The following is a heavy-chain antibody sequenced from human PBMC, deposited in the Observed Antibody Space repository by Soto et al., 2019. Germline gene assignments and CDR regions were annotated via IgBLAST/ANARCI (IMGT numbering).Heavy chain of an antibody. J-gene: IGHJ3*02. V-gene: IGHV3-30*18. Sequence: PGGSLRLSCAASGFTFSSYGMHWVRQAPGKGLEWVAVISYDGSNKYYADSVKGRFTISRDNSKNTLYLQMNSLRAEDTAVYYCAKGYYDFWTAHDAFDIWGQGTMVTV. CDR2: ISYDGSNK. D-gene: IGHD3-3*01. CDR3: AKGYYDFWTAHDAFDI. CDR1: GFTFSSYG.